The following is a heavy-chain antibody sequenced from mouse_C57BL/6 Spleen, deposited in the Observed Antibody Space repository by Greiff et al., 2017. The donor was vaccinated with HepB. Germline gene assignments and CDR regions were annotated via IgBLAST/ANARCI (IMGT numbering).Heavy chain of an antibody. Sequence: LVESGPELVKPGASVKISCKASGYAFSSSWMNWVKQRPGKGLEWIGRIYPGDGDTNYNGKFKGKATLTADKSSSTAYMQLSSLTSEDSAVYFCARDDGSSAFNYWGKGTTLTVSS. CDR1: GYAFSSSW. D-gene: IGHD1-1*01. CDR2: IYPGDGDT. J-gene: IGHJ2*01. CDR3: ARDDGSSAFNY. V-gene: IGHV1-82*01.